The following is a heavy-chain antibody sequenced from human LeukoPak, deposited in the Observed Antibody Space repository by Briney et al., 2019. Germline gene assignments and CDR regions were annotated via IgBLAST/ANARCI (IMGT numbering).Heavy chain of an antibody. D-gene: IGHD6-19*01. CDR2: ISAYSGNT. Sequence: GASVKVSCKASGYTFTGYYMHWVRQAPGQGLEWMGWISAYSGNTNYAQKFQGRVTMTTDTSTSTAYMELRSLRSDDTAVYYCARDSSGWYHWFDPWGQGTRVTVSS. CDR3: ARDSSGWYHWFDP. V-gene: IGHV1-18*04. CDR1: GYTFTGYY. J-gene: IGHJ5*02.